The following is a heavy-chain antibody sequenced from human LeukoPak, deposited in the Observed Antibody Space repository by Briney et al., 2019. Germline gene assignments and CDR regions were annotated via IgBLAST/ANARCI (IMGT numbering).Heavy chain of an antibody. J-gene: IGHJ4*02. Sequence: GGSLRLSCAASEFTFSSYNMNWVRQAPGKGLEWVSSISSFSSYIYYADSVKGRFTISRDNAKNTLYLQMNSLRAEDTAVYYCARKRVGAAAGTDRFDYWGQGTLVTVSS. D-gene: IGHD6-13*01. CDR2: ISSFSSYI. CDR1: EFTFSSYN. V-gene: IGHV3-21*01. CDR3: ARKRVGAAAGTDRFDY.